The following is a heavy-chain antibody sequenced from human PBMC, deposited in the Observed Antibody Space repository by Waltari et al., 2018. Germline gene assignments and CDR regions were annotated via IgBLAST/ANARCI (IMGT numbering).Heavy chain of an antibody. J-gene: IGHJ6*01. D-gene: IGHD3-9*01. V-gene: IGHV3-30*01. CDR3: AKDLSSKEGLFSMDV. CDR2: ISFDTLNK. CDR1: GFGCSLIG. Sequence: LVESGGGVVQAGGSLRLSCAASGFGCSLIGVHWVRQAPGKGLEWVAYISFDTLNKDYADSVEGRFTISRDNSDSMLHLQMNNLRKEDTAVYYCAKDLSSKEGLFSMDVWGQGTTVTVSS.